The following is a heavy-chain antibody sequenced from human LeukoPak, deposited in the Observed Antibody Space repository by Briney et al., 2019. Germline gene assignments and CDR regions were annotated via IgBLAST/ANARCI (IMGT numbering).Heavy chain of an antibody. CDR2: ISAYNGNT. CDR1: GYTFTSYG. V-gene: IGHV1-18*01. Sequence: GASAKVSCKASGYTFTSYGISWVRQAPGQGLEWMGWISAYNGNTNYAQKLQGRVTMTTDTSTSTAYMELRSLRSDDTAVYYCARDFGSYYGSGSFLAFDYWGQGTLVTVSS. D-gene: IGHD3-10*01. J-gene: IGHJ4*02. CDR3: ARDFGSYYGSGSFLAFDY.